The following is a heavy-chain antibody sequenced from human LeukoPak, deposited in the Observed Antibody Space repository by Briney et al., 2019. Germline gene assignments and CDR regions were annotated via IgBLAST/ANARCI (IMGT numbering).Heavy chain of an antibody. D-gene: IGHD6-13*01. CDR1: GFTFSTYW. J-gene: IGHJ4*02. CDR3: AKCMAAAGRGEGFDY. V-gene: IGHV3-23*01. Sequence: GGSLRLSCAASGFTFSTYWMNWVRQAPGKGLEWVSAISGSGGSTYYADSVKGRFTISRDNSKNTLYLQMNSLRAEDTAVYYCAKCMAAAGRGEGFDYWGQGTLVTVSS. CDR2: ISGSGGST.